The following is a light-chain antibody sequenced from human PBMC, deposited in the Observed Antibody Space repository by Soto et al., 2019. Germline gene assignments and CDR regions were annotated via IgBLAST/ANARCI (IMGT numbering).Light chain of an antibody. J-gene: IGKJ1*01. Sequence: EIVMTQSPVTLSVSPGGRATLSCRASQSISDTLAWYQQKPGQSPRLLIDGASSRASGIPDRFSGSGSGTDFTLTISRLEPEDFAVYYCQQYVGLPPTFGQGTKVDIK. CDR3: QQYVGLPPT. CDR2: GAS. V-gene: IGKV3-20*01. CDR1: QSISDT.